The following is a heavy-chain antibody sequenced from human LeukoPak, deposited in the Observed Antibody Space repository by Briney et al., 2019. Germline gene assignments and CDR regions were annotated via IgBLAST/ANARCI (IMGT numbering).Heavy chain of an antibody. V-gene: IGHV4-34*01. CDR1: GGSFSGYY. CDR3: ARQRRGYQAGGFDY. D-gene: IGHD6-25*01. CDR2: INHSGST. J-gene: IGHJ4*02. Sequence: PSETLSLTCAVYGGSFSGYYWSWIRQPPGKGLEWIGEINHSGSTNYNPSLKSRVTISVDTSKNQFSLKLSSVTAADTAVYYCARQRRGYQAGGFDYWGQGTLVTVSS.